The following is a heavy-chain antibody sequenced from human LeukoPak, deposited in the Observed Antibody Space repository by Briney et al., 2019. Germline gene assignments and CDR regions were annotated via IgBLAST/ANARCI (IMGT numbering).Heavy chain of an antibody. CDR2: ISGSGGST. CDR1: GFTFSSYA. V-gene: IGHV3-23*01. CDR3: AKLEIVVVTPFDI. D-gene: IGHD3-22*01. J-gene: IGHJ3*02. Sequence: PGGSLRLSCAASGFTFSSYAMSWVRQAPGEGLEWVSAISGSGGSTYYADSVKGRFTISRDNSKNTLYLQMNSLRAEDTAVYYCAKLEIVVVTPFDIWGQGTMVTVSS.